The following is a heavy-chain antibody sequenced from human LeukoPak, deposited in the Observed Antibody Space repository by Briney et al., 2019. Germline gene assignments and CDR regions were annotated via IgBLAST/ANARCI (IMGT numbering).Heavy chain of an antibody. D-gene: IGHD5-24*01. CDR1: GGSISSYY. CDR2: IYYSGST. V-gene: IGHV4-59*01. Sequence: SETLSLTCTVSGGSISSYYWSWIRQPPGKGLEWIGYIYYSGSTNYNPSLKSRVTISVDTFKNQFSLKLSSVTAADTAVYYCARDHSRDGYDYWGQGTLVTVSS. J-gene: IGHJ4*02. CDR3: ARDHSRDGYDY.